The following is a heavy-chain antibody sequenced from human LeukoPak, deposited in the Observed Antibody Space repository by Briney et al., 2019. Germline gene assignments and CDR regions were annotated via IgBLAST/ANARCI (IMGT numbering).Heavy chain of an antibody. Sequence: ASVMVSCKASGYTFTDSYVHWVRQAPGQGLEWMGIINPSGGSTTYAQKFQGRVTMTRDTSTSTVYMELSSLRSEDTAVYYCARERSIAARHFVYWGQGTLVTVSS. J-gene: IGHJ4*02. CDR3: ARERSIAARHFVY. D-gene: IGHD6-6*01. V-gene: IGHV1-46*01. CDR2: INPSGGST. CDR1: GYTFTDSY.